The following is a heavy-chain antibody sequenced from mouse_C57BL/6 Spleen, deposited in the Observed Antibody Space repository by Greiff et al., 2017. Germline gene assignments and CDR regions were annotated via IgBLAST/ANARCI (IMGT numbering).Heavy chain of an antibody. CDR1: GYTFTSYW. D-gene: IGHD2-4*01. CDR2: IHPSDSDT. J-gene: IGHJ3*01. Sequence: QVQLQQPGAELVKPGASVKVSCKASGYTFTSYWMHWVKQRPGQGLEWIGRIHPSDSDTNYNQKFKGKATLTVDKSSSTAYMQLCSLTSEDSAVYDCAIEEGIYGDYPFAYWGQGTLVTVSA. CDR3: AIEEGIYGDYPFAY. V-gene: IGHV1-74*01.